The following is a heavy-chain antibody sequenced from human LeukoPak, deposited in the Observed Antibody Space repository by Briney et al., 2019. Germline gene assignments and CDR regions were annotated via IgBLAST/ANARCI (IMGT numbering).Heavy chain of an antibody. D-gene: IGHD4-23*01. V-gene: IGHV4-34*01. J-gene: IGHJ3*02. CDR2: INHSGST. Sequence: SETLSLTCAVYGGSFSGYYWSWIRQPPGKGLERIGEINHSGSTNYNPSLKSRVTISVDTSKNQFSLKLSSVTAADTAVYYCARHRRWSTDAFDIWGQGTMVTVSS. CDR1: GGSFSGYY. CDR3: ARHRRWSTDAFDI.